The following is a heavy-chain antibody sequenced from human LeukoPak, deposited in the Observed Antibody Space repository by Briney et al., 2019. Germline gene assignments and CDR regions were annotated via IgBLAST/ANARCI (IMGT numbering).Heavy chain of an antibody. CDR1: GFTFSSYA. V-gene: IGHV3-23*01. CDR3: AKARRIYSSGWYFDY. J-gene: IGHJ4*02. CDR2: ISGSGGST. D-gene: IGHD6-19*01. Sequence: GGSLRLSCAASGFTFSSYAMSWVRQAPGKGLEWVSAISGSGGSTYYADSVKGRFTISRDNSKNTLYLQMNSLRAEGTAVYYCAKARRIYSSGWYFDYWGQGTLVTVSS.